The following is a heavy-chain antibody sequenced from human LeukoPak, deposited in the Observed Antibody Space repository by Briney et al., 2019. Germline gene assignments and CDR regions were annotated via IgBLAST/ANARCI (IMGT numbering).Heavy chain of an antibody. CDR3: ASGIDGY. D-gene: IGHD2-21*01. J-gene: IGHJ4*02. CDR1: GYTFTSYD. V-gene: IGHV1-8*01. Sequence: ASVKVSCKASGYTFTSYDINWVRQAPGQGLEWMGWMNPNSSNTGYAQKFRGRVTMTRNTSISTAYMELSSLRSEDTAVYYCASGIDGYWGQGTLVTVSS. CDR2: MNPNSSNT.